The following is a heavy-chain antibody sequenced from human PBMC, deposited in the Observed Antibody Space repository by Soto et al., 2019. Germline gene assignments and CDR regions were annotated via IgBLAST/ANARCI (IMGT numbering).Heavy chain of an antibody. CDR1: GGSISSSSYY. D-gene: IGHD4-17*01. CDR2: IYYSGST. Sequence: QLQLQESGPGLVKPSETLSLTCTVSGGSISSSSYYWGWIRQPPGKGLEWIGSIYYSGSTYYNPSLKSRLTISVDTSKSQPSLMLSSVTAADTAVYYCARHRTTTVVNRNFDYWGHGTLVTVSS. CDR3: ARHRTTTVVNRNFDY. J-gene: IGHJ4*01. V-gene: IGHV4-39*01.